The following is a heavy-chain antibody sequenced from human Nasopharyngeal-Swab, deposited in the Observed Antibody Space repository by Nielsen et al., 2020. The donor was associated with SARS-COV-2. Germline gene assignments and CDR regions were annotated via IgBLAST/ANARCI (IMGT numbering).Heavy chain of an antibody. D-gene: IGHD5-18*01. Sequence: GESLKISCAASGFTFSSYWMSWVRQAPGKGLEWVASIKQDGSEKYYVDSVKGRFTISRDNAKNSLYLQMNSLRAEDTAAYYCAKRGYSYVNKFDLWGQGTLVTVSS. V-gene: IGHV3-7*03. J-gene: IGHJ4*02. CDR2: IKQDGSEK. CDR3: AKRGYSYVNKFDL. CDR1: GFTFSSYW.